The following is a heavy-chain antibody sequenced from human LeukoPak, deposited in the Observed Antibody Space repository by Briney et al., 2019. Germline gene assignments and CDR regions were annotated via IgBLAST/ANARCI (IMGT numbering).Heavy chain of an antibody. D-gene: IGHD3-22*01. CDR1: GFTFSSYG. CDR2: IRNDATNK. J-gene: IGHJ4*02. Sequence: GGSLRLSCAASGFTFSSYGMHWVRQAPGKGLEWVAFIRNDATNKYYADSVKGRFTISRDNSKNTLYLQMNSLRAEDTAVYYCAKDGYYYDSSAYYVIYYFDSWGQGTLVTVSS. V-gene: IGHV3-30*02. CDR3: AKDGYYYDSSAYYVIYYFDS.